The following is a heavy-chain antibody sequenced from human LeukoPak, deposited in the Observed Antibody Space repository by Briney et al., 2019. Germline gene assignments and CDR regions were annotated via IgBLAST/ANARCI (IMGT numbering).Heavy chain of an antibody. Sequence: GGSLRLSCAASGFTFSSYGMHWVRQAPGKGLEWVAVIWYDGSNKYYADSVKGRFTISGDNSKNTLYLQMNSLRAEDTAVYYCARDRGYIYFDYWGQGTLVTVSS. CDR2: IWYDGSNK. D-gene: IGHD5-12*01. V-gene: IGHV3-33*01. CDR1: GFTFSSYG. CDR3: ARDRGYIYFDY. J-gene: IGHJ4*02.